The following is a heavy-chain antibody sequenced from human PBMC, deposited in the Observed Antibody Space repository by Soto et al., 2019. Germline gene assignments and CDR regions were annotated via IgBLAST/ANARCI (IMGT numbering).Heavy chain of an antibody. CDR3: ARGRDDYIWGSYRWGSSYFDY. J-gene: IGHJ4*02. V-gene: IGHV4-34*01. CDR2: INHSGST. Sequence: SETLSLTCAVYGGSFSGYYWSWIRQPPGKGLEWIGEINHSGSTNYNPSLKSRVTISVDTSKNQFSLKLSSVTAADTAVYYCARGRDDYIWGSYRWGSSYFDYWGQGTLVTVSS. CDR1: GGSFSGYY. D-gene: IGHD3-16*02.